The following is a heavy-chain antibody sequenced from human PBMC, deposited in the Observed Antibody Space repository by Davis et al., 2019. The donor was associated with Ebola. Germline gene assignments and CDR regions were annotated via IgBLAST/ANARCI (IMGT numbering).Heavy chain of an antibody. CDR1: GFTFSSYG. Sequence: GGSLRLSCAASGFTFSSYGMHWVRQAPGKGLEWVAVIWYDGSNKYYADSVKGRFTISRDNSKNTLYLQMNSLRAEDTAVYYCARDPSSYGSGSYPPDYWGQGTLVTVSS. CDR3: ARDPSSYGSGSYPPDY. D-gene: IGHD3-10*01. V-gene: IGHV3-33*01. J-gene: IGHJ4*02. CDR2: IWYDGSNK.